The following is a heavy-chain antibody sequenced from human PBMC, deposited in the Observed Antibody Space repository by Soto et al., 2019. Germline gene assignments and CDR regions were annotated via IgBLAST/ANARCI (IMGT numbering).Heavy chain of an antibody. CDR1: GFTFSNYG. J-gene: IGHJ4*02. V-gene: IGHV3-33*01. D-gene: IGHD3-16*02. CDR3: ARGGGLSEGGY. Sequence: QVQLVESGGGVVQPGRSLRLSCAASGFTFSNYGMHWVRQAPGKGLEWVAVIWYDESKKYYADSVKGRFTISRDSSKNTLYRQMNGLRAEERAVYYCARGGGLSEGGYWGQGTLVTVSS. CDR2: IWYDESKK.